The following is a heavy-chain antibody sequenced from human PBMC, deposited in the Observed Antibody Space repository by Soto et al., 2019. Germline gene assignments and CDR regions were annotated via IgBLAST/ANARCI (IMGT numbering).Heavy chain of an antibody. CDR2: ISYDGSNT. V-gene: IGHV3-30*18. D-gene: IGHD3-9*01. CDR3: AKDFSNVRYFEWSTFEN. CDR1: GFTFSSYS. J-gene: IGHJ4*02. Sequence: GGSLRLSCAASGFTFSSYSMNWVRQAPGKGLEWVAVISYDGSNTYYADPVKGRFTISRDNSKSMLYLQMNSLRAEDTAVYYCAKDFSNVRYFEWSTFENWGRGTLVTVSS.